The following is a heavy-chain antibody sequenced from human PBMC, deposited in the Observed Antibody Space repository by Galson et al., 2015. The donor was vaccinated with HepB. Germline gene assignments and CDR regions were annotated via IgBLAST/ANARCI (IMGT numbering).Heavy chain of an antibody. CDR3: AVRPGYSSSFNFDY. D-gene: IGHD6-13*01. J-gene: IGHJ4*02. CDR2: ISSSSYI. V-gene: IGHV3-21*01. CDR1: GFTFSSYS. Sequence: SLRLSCAASGFTFSSYSMNWVRQAPGKGLEWVSSISSSSYIYYADSVKGRFTISRDNAKNSLYLQMNSLRAEDTAVYYCAVRPGYSSSFNFDYWGQGTLVTVSS.